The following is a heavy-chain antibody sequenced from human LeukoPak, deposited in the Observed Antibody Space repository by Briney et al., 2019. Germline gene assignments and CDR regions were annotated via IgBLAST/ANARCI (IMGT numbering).Heavy chain of an antibody. V-gene: IGHV3-13*01. J-gene: IGHJ3*02. D-gene: IGHD6-25*01. Sequence: QTGGSLRLSCAASGFIFSSYDMHWVRQAAGNGLEWVSSITTAGETFYPASVKGGFTISRGNADNYLYLQMNSVRVGDAAVYYCATGGGAAGHAFHMWGQGTMVTVSS. CDR3: ATGGGAAGHAFHM. CDR1: GFIFSSYD. CDR2: ITTAGET.